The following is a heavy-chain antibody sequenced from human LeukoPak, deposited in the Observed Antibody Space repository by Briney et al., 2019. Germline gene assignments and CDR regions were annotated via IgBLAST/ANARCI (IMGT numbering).Heavy chain of an antibody. V-gene: IGHV3-30*02. D-gene: IGHD5-18*01. Sequence: HPGGSLRLSCAASGFTFSSYEMNWVRQAPGKGLEWVAYIQYDGSNEQYADSVKGRFTISRDNSKNTLYLQMNSLRVEDTAIYYCARGQLWLRAYWGQGILVTVSS. CDR1: GFTFSSYE. CDR2: IQYDGSNE. CDR3: ARGQLWLRAY. J-gene: IGHJ4*02.